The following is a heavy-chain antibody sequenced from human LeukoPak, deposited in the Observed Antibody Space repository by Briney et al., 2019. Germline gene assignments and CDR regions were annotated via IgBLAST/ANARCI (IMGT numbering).Heavy chain of an antibody. CDR1: GGSISSGGYY. Sequence: PSETLSLTCTVSGGSISSGGYYWSWIRQPPGKGLEWIAYIFHSGTTKYNPSLKSRVAISLDTPKSQFSLRLHSVTAADTAVYYCARGGYYYLDVWGRGTTVTVSS. CDR3: ARGGYYYLDV. V-gene: IGHV4-61*08. J-gene: IGHJ6*03. CDR2: IFHSGTT.